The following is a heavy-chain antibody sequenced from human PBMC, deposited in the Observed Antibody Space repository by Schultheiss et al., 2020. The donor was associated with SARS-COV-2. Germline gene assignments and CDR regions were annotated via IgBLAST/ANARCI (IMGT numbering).Heavy chain of an antibody. D-gene: IGHD4-17*01. CDR3: AKRQTYYGAALDY. Sequence: ASVKVSCAASGFTFSSYAMHWVRQAPGKGLEWVSAISGSGGSTYYADSVKGRFTISRDNSKNTLYLQMNSLRAEDTAVYYCAKRQTYYGAALDYWGQGTLVTVSS. CDR2: ISGSGGST. J-gene: IGHJ4*02. V-gene: IGHV3-23*01. CDR1: GFTFSSYA.